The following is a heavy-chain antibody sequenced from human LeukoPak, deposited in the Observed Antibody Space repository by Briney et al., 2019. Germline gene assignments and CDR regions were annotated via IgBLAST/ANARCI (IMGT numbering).Heavy chain of an antibody. V-gene: IGHV1-8*01. J-gene: IGHJ6*04. CDR2: MNPNSGNT. D-gene: IGHD2-2*01. CDR1: GYTFTSYD. Sequence: ASVKVSCKASGYTFTSYDINWVRQATGQGLEWMGWMNPNSGNTGYAQKFQGRVTMTRNTSISTAYMELSSLRSEDTAVYYCATDLYCSSTSCYGGYYYYGMDVWGKGTTVTVSS. CDR3: ATDLYCSSTSCYGGYYYYGMDV.